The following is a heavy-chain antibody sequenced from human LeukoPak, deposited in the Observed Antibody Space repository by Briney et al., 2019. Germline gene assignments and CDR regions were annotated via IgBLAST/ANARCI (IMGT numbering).Heavy chain of an antibody. CDR2: INHSGST. J-gene: IGHJ4*02. D-gene: IGHD3-3*01. CDR1: GGSFSGYY. Sequence: SETLSLTCAVYGGSFSGYYWSWIRQPPGKGLEWIGEINHSGSTNYNPSLKSRVTISVDTSKNQFSLKLSSVTAADTAVYYCARAITIFGVVMNYFDYWGQGTLVTVSS. CDR3: ARAITIFGVVMNYFDY. V-gene: IGHV4-34*01.